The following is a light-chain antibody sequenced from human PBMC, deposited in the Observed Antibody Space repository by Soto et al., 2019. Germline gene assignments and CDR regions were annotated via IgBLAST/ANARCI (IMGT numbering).Light chain of an antibody. CDR3: LQDYRYPFT. J-gene: IGKJ2*01. V-gene: IGKV1-6*01. Sequence: AIQITQSPSSLSASVGDRVTITCRASQVLRNDLGWYQHIPGKAPKLLIYAASTLQNGVPSRFSGSGSGTDFTLTIRGLQHEDSATDYCLQDYRYPFTFGQGTKLQIK. CDR2: AAS. CDR1: QVLRND.